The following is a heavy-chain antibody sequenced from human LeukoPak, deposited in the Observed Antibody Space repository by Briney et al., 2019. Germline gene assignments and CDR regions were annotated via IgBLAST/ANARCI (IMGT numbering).Heavy chain of an antibody. CDR3: ARFPPRLGIYYAFDI. V-gene: IGHV4-59*01. CDR2: IYYSGST. Sequence: KPSETLSLTCTVSGGSISSYYWSWIRQPPGKGLEWIGYIYYSGSTNYNPSLKSRVTISVDTSKNQFSLKLSSVTAADTAVYYCARFPPRLGIYYAFDIWGQGTMVTVSS. J-gene: IGHJ3*02. D-gene: IGHD7-27*01. CDR1: GGSISSYY.